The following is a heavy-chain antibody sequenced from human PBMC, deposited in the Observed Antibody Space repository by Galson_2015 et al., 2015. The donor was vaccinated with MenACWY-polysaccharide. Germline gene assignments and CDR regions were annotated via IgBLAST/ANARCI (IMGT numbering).Heavy chain of an antibody. D-gene: IGHD6-13*01. CDR1: GFTFSSYA. CDR3: ARVRIASRSFDY. Sequence: SLRLSCAASGFTFSSYAMSWVRQAPGKGLEWASYISSSSTIYYADSVKGRFTISRDNAKNSLYLQMNSLRAEDTAVYYCARVRIASRSFDYWGQGTLVTVSS. V-gene: IGHV3-48*01. J-gene: IGHJ4*02. CDR2: ISSSSTI.